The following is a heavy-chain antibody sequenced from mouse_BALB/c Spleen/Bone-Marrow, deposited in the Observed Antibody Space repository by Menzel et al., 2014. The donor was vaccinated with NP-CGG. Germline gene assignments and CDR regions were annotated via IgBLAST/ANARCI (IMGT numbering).Heavy chain of an antibody. CDR2: INPSNGRT. D-gene: IGHD1-1*02. CDR3: ASHLWPSY. V-gene: IGHV1S81*02. J-gene: IGHJ2*01. Sequence: QVQLKEAGTELGKAGALVRLSCKASGYTFTSYWVHRGRERPGQGLEWVGEINPSNGRTIYNEKFKSKATLTVYNSSSTAYMQLSSLTSEDSAVYYCASHLWPSYWGQGTTLTVSS. CDR1: GYTFTSYW.